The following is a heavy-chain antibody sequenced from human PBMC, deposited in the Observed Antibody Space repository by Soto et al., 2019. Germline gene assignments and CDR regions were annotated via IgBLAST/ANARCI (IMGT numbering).Heavy chain of an antibody. D-gene: IGHD4-17*01. V-gene: IGHV1-69*12. CDR1: GGTFSSYA. CDR3: ALRTTVIPCYYGMVV. CDR2: IIPIFGTA. Sequence: QVQLVQSGAEVKKPGSSVKVSCKASGGTFSSYAISWVRQAPGQGLEWMGGIIPIFGTANYAQKFQGRVTITADESTTTASMERSGLRSEETAVYYCALRTTVIPCYYGMVVWGQGSTVTVSS. J-gene: IGHJ6*02.